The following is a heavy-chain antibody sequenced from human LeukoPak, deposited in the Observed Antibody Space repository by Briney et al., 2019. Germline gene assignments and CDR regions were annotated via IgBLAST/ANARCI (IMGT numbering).Heavy chain of an antibody. D-gene: IGHD6-19*01. Sequence: GGSLRLSCAASGFTFSTYGMHWVRQAPGKGLEWVAVISYDGSDKYYADSVKGRFTISRDNSKNTLYLEMNSLRVEDTAVYYCAKRYSSGWYYFDYWGQGTLVTVSS. V-gene: IGHV3-30*18. CDR3: AKRYSSGWYYFDY. J-gene: IGHJ4*02. CDR2: ISYDGSDK. CDR1: GFTFSTYG.